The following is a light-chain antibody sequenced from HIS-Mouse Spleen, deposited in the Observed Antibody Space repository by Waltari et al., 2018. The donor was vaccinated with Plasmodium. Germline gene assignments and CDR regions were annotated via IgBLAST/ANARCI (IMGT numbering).Light chain of an antibody. V-gene: IGLV2-14*03. Sequence: QSALTQPASVSGSPGQSITISCTGTSSDVGGYNYVSWSQQHPGKAPKLMIYNVSNRPSGGSNRFSGSKSGNTASLTISGLQAEDEADYYCSSYTSSSTLVFGGGTKLTVL. CDR3: SSYTSSSTLV. CDR2: NVS. J-gene: IGLJ2*01. CDR1: SSDVGGYNY.